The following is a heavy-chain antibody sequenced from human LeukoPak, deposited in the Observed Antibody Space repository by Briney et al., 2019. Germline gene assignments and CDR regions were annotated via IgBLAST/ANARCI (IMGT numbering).Heavy chain of an antibody. J-gene: IGHJ4*02. D-gene: IGHD3-3*01. CDR2: IRYDGSNK. V-gene: IGHV3-30*02. Sequence: SGGSLRLSCAASGFTFSSYGMHWVRQAPGKGLEWVAFIRYDGSNKYYADSVKGRFTISRDNSKNTLYLQMNSLRAEDTAVYYCANYDFWSNTAAGFDYWGQGTLVTVSS. CDR3: ANYDFWSNTAAGFDY. CDR1: GFTFSSYG.